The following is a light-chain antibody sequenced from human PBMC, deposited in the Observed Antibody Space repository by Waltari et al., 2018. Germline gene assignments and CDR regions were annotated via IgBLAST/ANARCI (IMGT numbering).Light chain of an antibody. CDR1: QGMGED. J-gene: IGKJ1*01. CDR3: LQDYSYPLT. V-gene: IGKV1-6*02. Sequence: AIQMTQSPSSLSASVGDRVTITCRASQGMGEDLGWYQQRPVKAPKLLIYAASTLQTGVPSRFSGSGSGTDFTLTISSLQSEDFATYYCLQDYSYPLTFGQGTKVEI. CDR2: AAS.